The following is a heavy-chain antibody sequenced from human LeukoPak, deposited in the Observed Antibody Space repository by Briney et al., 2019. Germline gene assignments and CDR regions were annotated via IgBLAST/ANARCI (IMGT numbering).Heavy chain of an antibody. CDR3: ARATYGDYYNGLDV. CDR2: VYISGST. CDR1: GGSISSYY. Sequence: SETLSLTCTVSGGSISSYYWTWIRQPAGKGLEWVGRVYISGSTNHNPSLKNRVTMSVDTYKNQFSLKLSSVTAADTAVYYCARATYGDYYNGLDVWGQGTTVTVSS. J-gene: IGHJ6*02. V-gene: IGHV4-4*07. D-gene: IGHD4-17*01.